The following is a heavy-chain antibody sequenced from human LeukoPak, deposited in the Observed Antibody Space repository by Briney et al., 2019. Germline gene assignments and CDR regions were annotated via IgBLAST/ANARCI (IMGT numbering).Heavy chain of an antibody. Sequence: ASVKVSCKASGYTFTSYGISWVRQPPGQGLEWLGWISAYNGNTNYAQKLQGRVTMTTDTSTSTAYMELRSLRSDDTAVYYCARGTNYYDSSGYYYWGQGTLVTVSS. CDR2: ISAYNGNT. CDR1: GYTFTSYG. J-gene: IGHJ4*02. V-gene: IGHV1-18*01. D-gene: IGHD3-22*01. CDR3: ARGTNYYDSSGYYY.